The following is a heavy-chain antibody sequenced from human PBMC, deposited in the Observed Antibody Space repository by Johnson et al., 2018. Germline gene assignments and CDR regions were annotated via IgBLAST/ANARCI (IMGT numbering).Heavy chain of an antibody. CDR2: ISYDGRNK. J-gene: IGHJ3*02. CDR1: EFTFSSYG. D-gene: IGHD3-22*01. Sequence: QVQLVESGGGVVQPGRSXRLSCAASEFTFSSYGMHWVRQAPGKGLEWVAVISYDGRNKYYADSVKGRFHISRDNSQNTVYLQMNSLRAEDTAGYYCAKGDPGPIIVVVSAAFDMWGQGTMVTVSS. V-gene: IGHV3-30*18. CDR3: AKGDPGPIIVVVSAAFDM.